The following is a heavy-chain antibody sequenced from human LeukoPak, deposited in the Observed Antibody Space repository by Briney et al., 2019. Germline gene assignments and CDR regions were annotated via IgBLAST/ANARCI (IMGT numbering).Heavy chain of an antibody. CDR3: ARERALPGAYYMDV. CDR1: GFTFSPYW. Sequence: PGGSLRLSCAASGFTFSPYWMHWVRQAPGKGLVWVSRISSDGRNKIYADSVKGRFTISSDSAIHTLFLQMNSLTGDDTAVCECARERALPGAYYMDVWGKGTTVTVSS. D-gene: IGHD7-27*01. V-gene: IGHV3-74*01. CDR2: ISSDGRNK. J-gene: IGHJ6*03.